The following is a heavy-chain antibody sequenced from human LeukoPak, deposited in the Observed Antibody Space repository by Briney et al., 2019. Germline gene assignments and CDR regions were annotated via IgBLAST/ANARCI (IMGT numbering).Heavy chain of an antibody. D-gene: IGHD5-18*01. CDR3: ARADEGRNTPMVTVFDY. V-gene: IGHV3-7*01. Sequence: GGSLRLSCAASGFTFSSYWMSWVRQAPGKGLEWVANIKQDGSEKYYVDSVKGRFTISRDNAKNSLYLQMNSLRDEDTAVYYCARADEGRNTPMVTVFDYWGQGTLVTVSS. J-gene: IGHJ4*02. CDR1: GFTFSSYW. CDR2: IKQDGSEK.